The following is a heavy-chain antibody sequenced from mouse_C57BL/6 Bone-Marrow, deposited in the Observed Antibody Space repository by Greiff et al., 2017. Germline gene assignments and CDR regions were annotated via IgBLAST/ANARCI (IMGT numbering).Heavy chain of an antibody. CDR1: GYTFTSYW. Sequence: QVQLQQPGAELVKPGASVKLSCKASGYTFTSYWMHWVKQRPGQGLEWIGMIHPNSGSTNYNEKFKSKATLTVDKSSSTAYMQLSSLTSEDSAVXYCANNYGSSYGYWYFDVWGTGTTVTVSS. V-gene: IGHV1-64*01. CDR2: IHPNSGST. J-gene: IGHJ1*03. CDR3: ANNYGSSYGYWYFDV. D-gene: IGHD1-1*01.